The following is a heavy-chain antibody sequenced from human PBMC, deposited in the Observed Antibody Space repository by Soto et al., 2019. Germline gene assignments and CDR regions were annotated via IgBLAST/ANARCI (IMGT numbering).Heavy chain of an antibody. CDR2: IYYNGSP. D-gene: IGHD3-22*01. Sequence: PSETLSLTCSVSGVTMSYGGYSWSWIRQPPGKGLEWIGYIYYNGSPYYNPPLKSRVNISVDTSKNQFSLKLGSVTAADTAVYYCARGDDYYDRVPRYWGQGTLVTVSS. J-gene: IGHJ4*02. CDR1: GVTMSYGGYS. V-gene: IGHV4-30-2*01. CDR3: ARGDDYYDRVPRY.